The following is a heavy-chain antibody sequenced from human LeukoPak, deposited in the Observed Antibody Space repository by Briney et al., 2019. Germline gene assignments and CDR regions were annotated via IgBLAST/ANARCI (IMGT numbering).Heavy chain of an antibody. CDR2: INWNGGST. CDR3: ARVPSAIAAAGKYYDYYDGMDV. J-gene: IGHJ6*02. V-gene: IGHV3-20*04. Sequence: GGALRLSCAASGFTFDDYGMSWVRQAPGKGLEWVSGINWNGGSTDYADSVKGRVTISRGNAKNSLYLQMNSLRAEHTSLYYCARVPSAIAAAGKYYDYYDGMDVWGQGTTVTVSS. D-gene: IGHD6-13*01. CDR1: GFTFDDYG.